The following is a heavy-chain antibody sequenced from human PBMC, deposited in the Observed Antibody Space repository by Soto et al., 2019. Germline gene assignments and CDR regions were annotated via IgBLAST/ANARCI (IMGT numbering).Heavy chain of an antibody. Sequence: EVQLVESGGGLIQPGGSLRLSCAASGLTVSLNYMSWVRQAPGKGLEWVSVLYSGGTTYYADSVKGRFTISRDNSKNTLYLQMNSLRAEDTAAYYCARDRGSVLRGFDHWGQGTLVTVSS. CDR3: ARDRGSVLRGFDH. D-gene: IGHD6-19*01. CDR1: GLTVSLNY. CDR2: LYSGGTT. J-gene: IGHJ4*02. V-gene: IGHV3-53*01.